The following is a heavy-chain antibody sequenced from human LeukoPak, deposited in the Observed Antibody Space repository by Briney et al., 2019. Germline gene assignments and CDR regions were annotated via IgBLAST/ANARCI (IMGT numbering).Heavy chain of an antibody. J-gene: IGHJ5*02. V-gene: IGHV4-39*01. CDR3: ARHDYYGSGSPNWFDP. D-gene: IGHD3-10*01. Sequence: SETLSLTCTVSGGSISSSSYYWGWIRQPPGKGLEWFGSIYYSGSTYYNPSLKSRVTISVDMSENQFSLKLSSVTAADTAVYYCARHDYYGSGSPNWFDPWGQGTLVTVSS. CDR2: IYYSGST. CDR1: GGSISSSSYY.